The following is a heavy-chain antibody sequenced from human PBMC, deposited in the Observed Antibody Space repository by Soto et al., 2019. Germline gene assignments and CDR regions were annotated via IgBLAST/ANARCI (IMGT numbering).Heavy chain of an antibody. CDR1: GDSVTSHY. V-gene: IGHV4-59*02. Sequence: SETLSLTCSFSGDSVTSHYLTWIRQSPEKGLEWIGYMHYTGFSHYNPSLKSRLTISVDTAKNQFTLQLTSVTVADTAVYYCARSHMVRGYYYYMDVWGKGTTVTVSS. D-gene: IGHD3-10*01. J-gene: IGHJ6*03. CDR3: ARSHMVRGYYYYMDV. CDR2: MHYTGFS.